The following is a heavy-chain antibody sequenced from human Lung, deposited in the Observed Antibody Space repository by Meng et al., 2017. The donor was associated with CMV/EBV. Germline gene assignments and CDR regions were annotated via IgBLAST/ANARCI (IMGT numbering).Heavy chain of an antibody. CDR3: ARELHGTHYFDY. V-gene: IGHV1-46*01. CDR1: GSSFTSYY. Sequence: CQTSGSSFTSYYIHWVRQAPGQGLDYVGMINPNAGNTNYAQMFQGRVTMTRDTSTSTVYMELSSLRSEDTAVYYCARELHGTHYFDYWGQGTLVTVSS. J-gene: IGHJ4*02. D-gene: IGHD4-11*01. CDR2: INPNAGNT.